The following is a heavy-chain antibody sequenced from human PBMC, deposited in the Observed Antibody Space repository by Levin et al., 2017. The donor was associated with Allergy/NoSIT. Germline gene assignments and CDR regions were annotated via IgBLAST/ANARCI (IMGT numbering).Heavy chain of an antibody. D-gene: IGHD2-15*01. J-gene: IGHJ6*03. CDR1: GYTFTSYA. CDR3: ARGGVVVAAIYYYYYMDG. Sequence: PGESLKISCKASGYTFTSYAMNWVRQAPGQGLEWMGWINTNTGNPTYAQGFTGRFVFSLDTSVSTAYLQISSLKAEDTAVYYCARGGVVVAAIYYYYYMDGWGKGTTVTVSS. CDR2: INTNTGNP. V-gene: IGHV7-4-1*02.